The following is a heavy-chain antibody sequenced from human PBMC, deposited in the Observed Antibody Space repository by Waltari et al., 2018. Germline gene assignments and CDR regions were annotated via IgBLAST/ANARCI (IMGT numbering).Heavy chain of an antibody. V-gene: IGHV4-39*07. J-gene: IGHJ4*02. CDR3: ARVQYYYDSSGYYFEQAREVYFDY. Sequence: QLQLQESGPGLVKPSETLSLTCTVSGGSISSSSYYWGWIRQPPGKGLEWIGSIYYSWRTYYNPALKSRGTISVDTSKNQFSLKLSSVTAADTAVYYCARVQYYYDSSGYYFEQAREVYFDYWGQGTLVTVSS. CDR2: IYYSWRT. CDR1: GGSISSSSYY. D-gene: IGHD3-22*01.